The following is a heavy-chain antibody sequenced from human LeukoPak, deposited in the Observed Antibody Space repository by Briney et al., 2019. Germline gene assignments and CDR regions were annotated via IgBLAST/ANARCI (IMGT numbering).Heavy chain of an antibody. CDR2: INPNSGCT. V-gene: IGHV1-2*02. CDR3: ASRGYSGYDSSGYYYYGMDV. D-gene: IGHD5-12*01. CDR1: GYTFTGYY. Sequence: ASVKVSCKASGYTFTGYYMHGVRRAPGQALEGMGGINPNSGCTNYAQKFTGRVNMTRDTSISTAYMELSRLSSEDTAVSYCASRGYSGYDSSGYYYYGMDVWGQGTTVTVSS. J-gene: IGHJ6*02.